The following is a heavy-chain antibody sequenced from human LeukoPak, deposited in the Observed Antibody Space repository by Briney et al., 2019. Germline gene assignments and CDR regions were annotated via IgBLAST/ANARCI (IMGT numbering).Heavy chain of an antibody. CDR1: GYSSSSYW. CDR2: IYPGDSDT. CDR3: ARGRLGESLDVGY. J-gene: IGHJ4*02. D-gene: IGHD3-10*01. V-gene: IGHV5-51*01. Sequence: GESLKISCKGSGYSSSSYWIAWVRQMPGKGLDWMGIIYPGDSDTTYSPSFQGQVTISADKSISTSYLQWNSLKASDTAMYYCARGRLGESLDVGYWGQGTLVTVSS.